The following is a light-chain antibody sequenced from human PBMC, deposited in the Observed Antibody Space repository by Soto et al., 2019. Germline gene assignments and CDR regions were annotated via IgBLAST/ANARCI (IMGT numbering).Light chain of an antibody. CDR1: QNLGTLY. CDR2: SAS. V-gene: IGKV3-20*01. Sequence: EIVLTHSPGTLSLSPGDMGSLSCGASQNLGTLYLAWFQQKSCQAPRLLIYSASRRATGIPDRFTGSGSGTDFTLTINRVEPEDFAVYFCQQYAGSPRTFGQGTKVDIK. CDR3: QQYAGSPRT. J-gene: IGKJ1*01.